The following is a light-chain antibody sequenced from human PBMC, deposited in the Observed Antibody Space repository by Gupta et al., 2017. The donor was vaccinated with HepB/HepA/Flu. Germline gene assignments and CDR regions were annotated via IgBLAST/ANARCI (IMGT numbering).Light chain of an antibody. Sequence: EIVMTQPPATLSVSPGERATLTCRASQSLTTRLAWFQQKPGQPPSLLISGASTRACGIPVRFSGGGSGTEFTLTISTLQPEDFAVYYCQQDYAWPFTFGGGTRLEIK. J-gene: IGKJ4*01. CDR3: QQDYAWPFT. V-gene: IGKV3-15*01. CDR2: GAS. CDR1: QSLTTR.